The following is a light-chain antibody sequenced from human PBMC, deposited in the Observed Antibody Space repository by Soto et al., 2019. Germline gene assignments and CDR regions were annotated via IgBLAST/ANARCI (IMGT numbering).Light chain of an antibody. J-gene: IGLJ7*01. CDR3: SSYTSSSTYAV. V-gene: IGLV2-14*01. Sequence: QSALTQPASVSGSPGQSITISCTGTSSDVGGYNYVSWYPQHPGKAPKLMIYDVSNRPSGVSNRFSGSKSGNTASLTISGLQAEDEADYYCSSYTSSSTYAVFGGGTQLTVL. CDR2: DVS. CDR1: SSDVGGYNY.